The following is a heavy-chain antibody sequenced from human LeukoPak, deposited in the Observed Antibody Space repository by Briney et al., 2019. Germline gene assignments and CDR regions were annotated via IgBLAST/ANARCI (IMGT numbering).Heavy chain of an antibody. CDR2: IYPGDSDT. V-gene: IGHV5-51*01. CDR3: ARQGYSSSWYIDY. CDR1: GYTFTNYW. Sequence: GESLKISCKGSGYTFTNYWIVWVRQMPGKGLEWMGIIYPGDSDTRYSPSFQGQVTISADKSINTAYLQWSSLKASDTAMYYCARQGYSSSWYIDYWGQGTLVTVSS. D-gene: IGHD6-13*01. J-gene: IGHJ4*02.